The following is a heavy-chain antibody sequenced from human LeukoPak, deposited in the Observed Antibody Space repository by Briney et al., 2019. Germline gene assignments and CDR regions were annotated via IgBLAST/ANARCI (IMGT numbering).Heavy chain of an antibody. CDR3: ARDRYYYDSLPPDGMDV. CDR2: IIPIFGTA. Sequence: SVKVSCKASGGTFSSYAISWVRQAPGQGLEWMGGIIPIFGTANYAQKFQGRVTITADESTSTAYMELSSLRSEDTAVYYCARDRYYYDSLPPDGMDVWGQGTTVTVSS. J-gene: IGHJ6*02. CDR1: GGTFSSYA. V-gene: IGHV1-69*13. D-gene: IGHD3-22*01.